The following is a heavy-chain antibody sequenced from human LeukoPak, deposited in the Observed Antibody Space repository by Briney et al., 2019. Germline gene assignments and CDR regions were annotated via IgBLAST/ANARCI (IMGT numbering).Heavy chain of an antibody. V-gene: IGHV4-59*08. CDR1: GGSISSYY. CDR3: ARGVAAQWEDYYYYGMDG. CDR2: IYYSGST. J-gene: IGHJ6*02. Sequence: SETLSLTCTVSGGSISSYYWSWIRQPPGKGLEWIGYIYYSGSTNYNPSLKSRVTISVDTSKNQFSLKLSSVTAADTAVYYCARGVAAQWEDYYYYGMDGWGQGTTVTVSS. D-gene: IGHD2-15*01.